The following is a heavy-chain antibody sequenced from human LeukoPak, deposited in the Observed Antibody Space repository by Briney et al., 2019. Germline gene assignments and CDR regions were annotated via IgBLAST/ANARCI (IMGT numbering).Heavy chain of an antibody. CDR2: ISSSGSTI. V-gene: IGHV3-11*01. Sequence: GGSLRLSCAASGFTFSDYYMSWIRQAPGKGPEWVSYISSSGSTIYYADSVKGRFTISRDNAKNSLYLQTNSLRAEDTAVYYCAKSPLEWLPYYFDYWGQGTLVTVSS. CDR3: AKSPLEWLPYYFDY. J-gene: IGHJ4*02. D-gene: IGHD3-3*01. CDR1: GFTFSDYY.